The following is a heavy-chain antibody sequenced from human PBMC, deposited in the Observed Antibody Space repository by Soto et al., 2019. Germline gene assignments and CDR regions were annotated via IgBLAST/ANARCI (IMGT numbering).Heavy chain of an antibody. CDR2: IVVGSGNT. Sequence: ASVKVSCKASGFTFTSSAMQWVRQARGQRLEWIGWIVVGSGNTNYAQKFQERVTITRDMSTSTAYMELSSLRSEDTAVYYCAAAKNYDYIWGSYRYPENFDYWGQGTLVTVSS. CDR1: GFTFTSSA. J-gene: IGHJ4*02. V-gene: IGHV1-58*02. CDR3: AAAKNYDYIWGSYRYPENFDY. D-gene: IGHD3-16*02.